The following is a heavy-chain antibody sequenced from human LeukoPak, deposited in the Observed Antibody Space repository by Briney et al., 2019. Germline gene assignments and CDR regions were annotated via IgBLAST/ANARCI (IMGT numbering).Heavy chain of an antibody. CDR1: GYTFTSYA. CDR2: INAGNGNT. D-gene: IGHD6-13*01. Sequence: ASVKVSCKASGYTFTSYAMHWVRQAPGQRLEWLGWINAGNGNTKYSQKFQGRVTITRDTSASTAYMELSSLRSEDTAVYYCARRLFGSSWSFDPWGQGTLVTVSS. CDR3: ARRLFGSSWSFDP. J-gene: IGHJ5*02. V-gene: IGHV1-3*01.